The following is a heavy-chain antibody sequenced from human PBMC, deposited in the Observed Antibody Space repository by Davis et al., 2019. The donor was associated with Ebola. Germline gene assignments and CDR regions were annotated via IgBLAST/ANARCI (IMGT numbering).Heavy chain of an antibody. D-gene: IGHD3-10*01. J-gene: IGHJ6*02. CDR1: GFTFGDYA. CDR2: IRSKAYGGTT. CDR3: TAPMVRGYYYYGMDV. V-gene: IGHV3-49*04. Sequence: GESLKISCTASGFTFGDYAMSWVRQAPGKGLEWVGFIRSKAYGGTTEYAASVKGRFTISRDDSKSIAYLQMNSLKTEDTAVYYCTAPMVRGYYYYGMDVWGQGTTVTVSS.